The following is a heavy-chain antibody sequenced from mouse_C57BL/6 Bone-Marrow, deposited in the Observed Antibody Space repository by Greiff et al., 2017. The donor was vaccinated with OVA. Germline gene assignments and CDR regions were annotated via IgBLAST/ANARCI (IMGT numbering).Heavy chain of an antibody. Sequence: VKLVESGAELLRPGASVKLSCKASGYTFTSYGISWVKQRTGQGLEWIGEIYPRSGNTYYNEKFKGKATLTADKSSSTAYMELRSLTSEDSAVYYCARSEYGSSYGAMDYWGQGTSVTVSS. CDR2: IYPRSGNT. CDR3: ARSEYGSSYGAMDY. J-gene: IGHJ4*01. D-gene: IGHD1-1*01. CDR1: GYTFTSYG. V-gene: IGHV1-81*01.